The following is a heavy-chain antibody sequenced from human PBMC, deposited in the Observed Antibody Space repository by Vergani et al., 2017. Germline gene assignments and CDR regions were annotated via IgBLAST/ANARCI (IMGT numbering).Heavy chain of an antibody. CDR2: IIHSGST. D-gene: IGHD6-6*01. V-gene: IGHV4-34*12. CDR1: GGSFSGYY. Sequence: QVQLQQWGAGLLKPSETLSLTCAVYGGSFSGYYWSWICQPPGKGLEWIGEIIHSGSTNYNPSLKSRVTISVYTSKNQFSLKLSFVTAADTAVYYCARCGSSSFVGIKNYYYDCMDIWGKGTTVTVSS. CDR3: ARCGSSSFVGIKNYYYDCMDI. J-gene: IGHJ6*03.